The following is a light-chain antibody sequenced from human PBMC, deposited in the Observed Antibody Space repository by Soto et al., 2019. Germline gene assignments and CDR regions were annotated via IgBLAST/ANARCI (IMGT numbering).Light chain of an antibody. J-gene: IGLJ1*01. Sequence: QSALTQPASVSGSTGQSITISCTGTSSDVGGYNYVSWYQQHPGKAPKLMIYDVSNRPSGVSNRFSGSKSGNTASLTISGLQAEDEADYYCSSYTSSSTLLDVFGTGTKLTVL. CDR2: DVS. V-gene: IGLV2-14*01. CDR3: SSYTSSSTLLDV. CDR1: SSDVGGYNY.